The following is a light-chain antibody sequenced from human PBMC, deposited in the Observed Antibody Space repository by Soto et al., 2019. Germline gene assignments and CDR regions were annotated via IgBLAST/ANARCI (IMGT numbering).Light chain of an antibody. J-gene: IGKJ2*01. CDR1: QSTSIY. Sequence: DIQMTQSPSSLSASVGDRVTITCRAGQSTSIYVNWYQQKPGKAPKLLIYAASSLQGGVPSRFTGSESGTDFTLTISSLQPEDFANYYCQQSYSTPYTFGQGTKLEIK. CDR2: AAS. V-gene: IGKV1-39*01. CDR3: QQSYSTPYT.